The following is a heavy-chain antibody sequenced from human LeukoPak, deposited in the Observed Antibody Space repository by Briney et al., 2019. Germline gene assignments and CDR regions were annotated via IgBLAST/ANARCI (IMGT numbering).Heavy chain of an antibody. D-gene: IGHD3-22*01. CDR1: GDSFIGYF. Sequence: SETLSLTCAASGDSFIGYFWTWIRQAPGKGLEWIGDINHSGRTNHNPSLQRRVSISVDTSKNQFSLNVTSVTGADTAVYYCARTSGFFDSSGFYQQNPYYFQYWGQGVLVTVSS. CDR3: ARTSGFFDSSGFYQQNPYYFQY. V-gene: IGHV4-34*01. CDR2: INHSGRT. J-gene: IGHJ4*02.